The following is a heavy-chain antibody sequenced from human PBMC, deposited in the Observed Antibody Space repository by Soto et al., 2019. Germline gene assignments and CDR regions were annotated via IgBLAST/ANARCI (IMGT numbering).Heavy chain of an antibody. Sequence: PSETLSLTCTVSGGSINNNYWSWIRQPPGKGLEWIGYIYYSGTTNYNPSLRGRVTISVDTSKVQFSLKLSSVTAADTAVYYCARAGITMVRGIIRGYHSDYWGQGTLVTVSS. V-gene: IGHV4-59*01. J-gene: IGHJ4*02. D-gene: IGHD3-10*01. CDR3: ARAGITMVRGIIRGYHSDY. CDR2: IYYSGTT. CDR1: GGSINNNY.